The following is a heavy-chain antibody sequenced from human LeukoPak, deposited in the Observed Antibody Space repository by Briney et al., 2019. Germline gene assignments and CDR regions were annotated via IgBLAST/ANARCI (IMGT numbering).Heavy chain of an antibody. CDR2: ITGSGAGT. D-gene: IGHD4-17*01. V-gene: IGHV3-23*01. CDR1: NFAFSTYA. J-gene: IGHJ3*01. CDR3: TKDPNGDYIGAFDF. Sequence: GGSLRLSCAASNFAFSTYAMTWVRQAPGKGLEWVSSITGSGAGTFYADSVKGRFTISRDISKSTLFLQMNSPRAEDTAVYYCTKDPNGDYIGAFDFWGQGTMVTVSS.